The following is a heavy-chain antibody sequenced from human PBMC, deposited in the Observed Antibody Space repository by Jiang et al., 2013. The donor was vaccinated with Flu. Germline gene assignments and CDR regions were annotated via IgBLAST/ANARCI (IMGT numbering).Heavy chain of an antibody. CDR2: ISWNSGSI. V-gene: IGHV3-9*01. Sequence: VQLLESGGGLVQPGRSLRLSCAASGFTFDDYAMHWVRQAPGKGLEWVSGISWNSGSIGYADSVKGRFTISRDNAKNSLYLQMNSLRAEDTALYYCAITRITMIVGAFDIWGQGTMVTVSS. CDR3: AITRITMIVGAFDI. D-gene: IGHD3-22*01. CDR1: GFTFDDYA. J-gene: IGHJ3*02.